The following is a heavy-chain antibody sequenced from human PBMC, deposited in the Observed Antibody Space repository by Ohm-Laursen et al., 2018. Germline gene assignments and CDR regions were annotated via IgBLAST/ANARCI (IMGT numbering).Heavy chain of an antibody. D-gene: IGHD6-19*01. CDR1: GLTFSNFW. CDR2: IAPDGGAK. V-gene: IGHV3-7*01. Sequence: SLRLSCTAPGLTFSNFWMSWVRQAPGKGLGWLANIAPDGGAKYYVDSVKGRFTMSRDNTKSSLYLQMYDLRAEDTAVYYCARDFGWGWDYWGQGSLVTVSS. CDR3: ARDFGWGWDY. J-gene: IGHJ4*02.